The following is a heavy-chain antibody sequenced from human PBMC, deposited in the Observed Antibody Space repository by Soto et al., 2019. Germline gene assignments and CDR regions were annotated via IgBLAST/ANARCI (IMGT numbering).Heavy chain of an antibody. D-gene: IGHD4-17*01. CDR3: AKDFGTYGDYPYASDL. CDR1: GFSFDDYA. Sequence: EMQLVESGGGLVQPGRSLRLSCAASGFSFDDYAMHWVRQTPGKGLEWVSGLSWDSVNIGYADFVKGRFTISRDNAKNSLYLQMDSLRAEDTALYYCAKDFGTYGDYPYASDLWCQGTMVTVSS. J-gene: IGHJ3*01. V-gene: IGHV3-9*01. CDR2: LSWDSVNI.